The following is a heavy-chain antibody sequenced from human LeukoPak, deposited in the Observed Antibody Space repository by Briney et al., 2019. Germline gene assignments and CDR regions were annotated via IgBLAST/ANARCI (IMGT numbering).Heavy chain of an antibody. V-gene: IGHV1-46*01. CDR3: ARVAARYVGMDV. J-gene: IGHJ6*02. CDR1: GYTFTSYY. D-gene: IGHD6-6*01. Sequence: GASVKVSCKASGYTFTSYYMHWVRQATGQGLEWMGIINPSGGSTSYAQKFQGRVTMTRDTSTSTVYMELSSLRSEDTAVHYCARVAARYVGMDVWGQGTTVTVSS. CDR2: INPSGGST.